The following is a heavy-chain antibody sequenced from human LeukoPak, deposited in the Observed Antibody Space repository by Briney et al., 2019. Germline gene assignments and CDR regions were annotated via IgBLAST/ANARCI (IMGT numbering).Heavy chain of an antibody. Sequence: GEPLKTSCMGPGSTFTSYWIGWSRKLPGKGREGMGIIYPGDADTTYSPSFQGQATLSAHKTTSPAYLQWSSLKASDTAMYYCAKQPTSMVRGIIITDYYFDYWGQGTLVTVSS. D-gene: IGHD3-10*01. V-gene: IGHV5-51*01. CDR3: AKQPTSMVRGIIITDYYFDY. CDR2: IYPGDADT. J-gene: IGHJ4*02. CDR1: GSTFTSYW.